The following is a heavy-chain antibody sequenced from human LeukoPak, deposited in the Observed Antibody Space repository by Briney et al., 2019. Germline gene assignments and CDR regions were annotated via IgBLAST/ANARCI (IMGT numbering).Heavy chain of an antibody. D-gene: IGHD5-12*01. CDR1: GFTFSSYA. CDR3: AKILYSGYDYYFDY. Sequence: GGSLRLSCAASGFTFSSYAMSWVRQAPGKGLEWVSAISGSGGSTYCADSVKGRFTISRDNSKNTLYLQMNSLRAEDTAVYYCAKILYSGYDYYFDYWGQGTLVTVSS. J-gene: IGHJ4*02. CDR2: ISGSGGST. V-gene: IGHV3-23*01.